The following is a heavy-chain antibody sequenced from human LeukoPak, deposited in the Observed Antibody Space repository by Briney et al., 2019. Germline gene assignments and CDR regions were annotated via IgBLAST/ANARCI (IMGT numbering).Heavy chain of an antibody. CDR2: ISGSGGST. Sequence: PRGSLRLSCAASGFTFSSYAMSWVRQVPGKGLEWVSAISGSGGSTYYADSVKGRFTISRDNSKNTLYLQMNSLKTEDTAVYYCTTEEASAAAGFDYWGQGTLVTVSS. J-gene: IGHJ4*02. D-gene: IGHD6-13*01. CDR3: TTEEASAAAGFDY. V-gene: IGHV3-23*01. CDR1: GFTFSSYA.